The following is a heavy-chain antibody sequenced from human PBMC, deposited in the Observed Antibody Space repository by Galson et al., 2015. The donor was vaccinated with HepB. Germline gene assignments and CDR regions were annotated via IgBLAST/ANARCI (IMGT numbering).Heavy chain of an antibody. Sequence: SLRLSCAASGFTFGDYAMSWFRQAPGKGLEWVGFIRSKAYGGTTEYAASVKGRFTISRDDSKTIAYLQMNSLEIEDTAVYYCTRGPTVTGLPIEYWGQGTLVTVSS. CDR2: IRSKAYGGTT. CDR3: TRGPTVTGLPIEY. CDR1: GFTFGDYA. D-gene: IGHD4-17*01. J-gene: IGHJ4*02. V-gene: IGHV3-49*03.